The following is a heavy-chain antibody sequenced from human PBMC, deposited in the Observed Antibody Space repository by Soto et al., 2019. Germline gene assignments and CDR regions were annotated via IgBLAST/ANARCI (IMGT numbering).Heavy chain of an antibody. D-gene: IGHD6-13*01. CDR3: ARDRYSSSPIPNWFDP. CDR2: INHSGST. Sequence: NPSETLSLTCAVYGGSFSGYYWSWIRQPPGKGLEWIGEINHSGSTNYNPSLKSRVTISVDTSKNQFSLKLSSVTAADTAVYYCARDRYSSSPIPNWFDPWGQGTLVTVSS. J-gene: IGHJ5*02. CDR1: GGSFSGYY. V-gene: IGHV4-34*01.